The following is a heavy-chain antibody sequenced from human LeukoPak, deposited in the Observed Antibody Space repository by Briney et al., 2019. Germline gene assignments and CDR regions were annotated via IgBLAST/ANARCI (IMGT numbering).Heavy chain of an antibody. CDR2: ISSSSSYI. CDR3: ARDILVGPFAWELGDY. Sequence: GGSLRLSCAASGFTFDDYGMSWVRQAPGKGLEWVSSISSSSSYIYYADSVKGRFTISRDNAKNSLYLQMNSLRAEDTAVYYCARDILVGPFAWELGDYWGQGTLVTVSS. D-gene: IGHD1-26*01. V-gene: IGHV3-21*01. J-gene: IGHJ4*02. CDR1: GFTFDDYG.